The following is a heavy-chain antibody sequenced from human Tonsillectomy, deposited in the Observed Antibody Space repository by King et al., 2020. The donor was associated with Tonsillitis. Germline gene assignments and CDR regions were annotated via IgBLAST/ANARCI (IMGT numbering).Heavy chain of an antibody. CDR3: ARGRRTIFGVVIPLDY. CDR1: GGSFSGYY. CDR2: INHSGST. D-gene: IGHD3-3*01. Sequence: VQLQQWGAGLLKPSETLSLTCAVYGGSFSGYYWSWIRQPPGKGLEWIGEINHSGSTNYNPSLKSRVTISVDTSKNQFSLKLSSVTAADTAVYYCARGRRTIFGVVIPLDYWGQETLVTVSS. J-gene: IGHJ4*02. V-gene: IGHV4-34*01.